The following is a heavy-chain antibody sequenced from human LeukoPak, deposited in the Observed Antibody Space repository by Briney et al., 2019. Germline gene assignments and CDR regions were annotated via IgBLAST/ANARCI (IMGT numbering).Heavy chain of an antibody. V-gene: IGHV4-59*08. CDR3: ARHVWLQPFDY. D-gene: IGHD3-9*01. CDR2: IYYSGRT. Sequence: ASETLSLTCTVSGGSISSYYWSWIRQPPGKGLEWIGYIYYSGRTKYNPSLKSRVTISVDTSKNQFSLKLSSVTAADTAVYYCARHVWLQPFDYWGQGTLVTVSS. J-gene: IGHJ4*02. CDR1: GGSISSYY.